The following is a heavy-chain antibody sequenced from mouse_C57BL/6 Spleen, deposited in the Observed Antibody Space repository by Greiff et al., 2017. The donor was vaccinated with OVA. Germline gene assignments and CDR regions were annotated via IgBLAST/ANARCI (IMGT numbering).Heavy chain of an antibody. CDR1: GFTFSSYA. J-gene: IGHJ2*01. V-gene: IGHV5-4*01. CDR3: ARDRNDYDGEGYYFDY. CDR2: ISDGGSYT. Sequence: DVKLVESGGGLVKPGGSLKLSCAASGFTFSSYAMSWVRQTPEKRLEWVATISDGGSYTYYPDNVKGRFTISRDNAKNNLYLQMSHLKSEDTAMYYCARDRNDYDGEGYYFDYWGQGTTLTVSS. D-gene: IGHD2-4*01.